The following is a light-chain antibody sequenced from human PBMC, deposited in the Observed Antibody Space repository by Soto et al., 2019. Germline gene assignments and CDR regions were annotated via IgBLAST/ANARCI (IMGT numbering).Light chain of an antibody. Sequence: EIVLTQSPGTLSLSPGERATLSCRASQSVSSSYLAWYQQKPGQAPRLLIYGASSRATGIPDRFSGSGSGTDFTLTISRLEPEDFAIYYCQHYYSHPPTFGQGTNVEIK. CDR3: QHYYSHPPT. V-gene: IGKV3-20*01. J-gene: IGKJ1*01. CDR1: QSVSSSY. CDR2: GAS.